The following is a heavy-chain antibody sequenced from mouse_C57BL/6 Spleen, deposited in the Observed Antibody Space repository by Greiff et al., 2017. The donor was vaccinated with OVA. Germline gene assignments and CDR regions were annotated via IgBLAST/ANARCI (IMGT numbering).Heavy chain of an antibody. CDR2: INPSSGYT. D-gene: IGHD3-1*01. Sequence: QVQLKQSGAELARPGASVKMSCKASGYTFTSYTMHWVKQRPGQGLEWIGYINPSSGYTKYNQKFKDKATLTADKSSSTAYMQLSSLTSEDAAVYYCARGGYEGYFDVWGTGTTVTVSS. V-gene: IGHV1-4*01. CDR1: GYTFTSYT. CDR3: ARGGYEGYFDV. J-gene: IGHJ1*03.